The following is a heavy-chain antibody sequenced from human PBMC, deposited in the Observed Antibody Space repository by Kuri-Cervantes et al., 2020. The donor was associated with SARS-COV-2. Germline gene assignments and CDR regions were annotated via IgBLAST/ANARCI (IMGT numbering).Heavy chain of an antibody. Sequence: SGPTLVKPTQSLTLTCAFPGFSLDTSGMCVSWIRQPPGKALEWLARIDWDDDKYYKTSLNTRLSISKDTSKDQVVLTMANMDPVDTATYYCVRIRAATVIADYWDQGTLVTVSS. D-gene: IGHD4-11*01. CDR1: GFSLDTSGMC. CDR3: VRIRAATVIADY. CDR2: IDWDDDK. V-gene: IGHV2-70*11. J-gene: IGHJ4*02.